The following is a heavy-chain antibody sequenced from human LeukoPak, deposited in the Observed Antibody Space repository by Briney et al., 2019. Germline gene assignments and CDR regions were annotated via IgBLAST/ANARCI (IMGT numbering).Heavy chain of an antibody. CDR2: INPNSGGT. J-gene: IGHJ4*02. V-gene: IGHV1-2*02. CDR3: ARSLTYYYGSGSPLFDY. CDR1: GYTFTGYY. D-gene: IGHD3-10*01. Sequence: GASVKVSCKASGYTFTGYYMHWVRQVPGQGLEWMGWINPNSGGTNYAQKFQGRVTMTRDTSISTAYMELSRLRSDDTAVYYCARSLTYYYGSGSPLFDYWGQGTLVTVSS.